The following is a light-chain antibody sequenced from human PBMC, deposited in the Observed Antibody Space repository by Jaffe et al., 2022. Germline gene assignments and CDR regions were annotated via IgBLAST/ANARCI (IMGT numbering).Light chain of an antibody. Sequence: QSALTQPPSASGSPGQSVTISCTGTSSDVGGYGYASWYQQHPGKPPKLIIYEVSKRPSGVPDRFSGSKSGNTAALTVSGLQAEDEADYYCGSYAVDNNWVFGGGTKLTVL. V-gene: IGLV2-8*01. J-gene: IGLJ3*02. CDR3: GSYAVDNNWV. CDR1: SSDVGGYGY. CDR2: EVS.